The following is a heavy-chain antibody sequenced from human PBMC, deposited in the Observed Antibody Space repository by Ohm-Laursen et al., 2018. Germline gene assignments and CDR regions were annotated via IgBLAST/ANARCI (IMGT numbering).Heavy chain of an antibody. CDR2: IWFDGSTK. V-gene: IGHV3-33*01. Sequence: SLRLSCAASGFTFSSYGMHWVRQAPGKGLEWVAVIWFDGSTKFYADSVKGRFTISRDNAKNSLYLQMTSLRAEDTAVYYCWGVMYYYDSSGYYPSAYFDYWGQGTQVTVSS. D-gene: IGHD3-22*01. CDR3: WGVMYYYDSSGYYPSAYFDY. J-gene: IGHJ4*02. CDR1: GFTFSSYG.